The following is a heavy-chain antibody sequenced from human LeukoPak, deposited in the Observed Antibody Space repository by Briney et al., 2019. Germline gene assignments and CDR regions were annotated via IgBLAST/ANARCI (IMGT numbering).Heavy chain of an antibody. CDR2: ISDSGGDT. Sequence: PGGSLRLSCAASGFTFSSLDMSWVRQAPGKGLEWVSGISDSGGDTNYADSVKGRFTISRDNSENTLYLQMNSLRAEDTAVYYCARGRITMIVVVPLDYWGQGTLVTVSS. CDR1: GFTFSSLD. CDR3: ARGRITMIVVVPLDY. J-gene: IGHJ4*02. V-gene: IGHV3-23*01. D-gene: IGHD3-22*01.